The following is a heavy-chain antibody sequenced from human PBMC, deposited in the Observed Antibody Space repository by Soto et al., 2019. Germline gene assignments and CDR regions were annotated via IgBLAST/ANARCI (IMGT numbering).Heavy chain of an antibody. CDR1: GFTFNYHY. CDR2: ISSSGTTI. V-gene: IGHV3-11*01. Sequence: PGGSMGLSSAASGFTFNYHYMTWIRQAPGKGLEWVSYISSSGTTIYYADSVKGRFTISRDNAENSLYLQMNSLRADDTAVYYCARIGGYNLGYYFDFWGPGTLVPVSS. D-gene: IGHD5-12*01. CDR3: ARIGGYNLGYYFDF. J-gene: IGHJ4*02.